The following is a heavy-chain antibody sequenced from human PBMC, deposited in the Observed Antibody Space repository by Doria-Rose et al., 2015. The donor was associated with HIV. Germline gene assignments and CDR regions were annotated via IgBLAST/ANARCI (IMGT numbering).Heavy chain of an antibody. V-gene: IGHV2-26*01. D-gene: IGHD6-13*01. CDR3: ARIKSSRWYHKYYFDF. CDR1: GVSLSSPGMG. Sequence: QVQLVQSGPVLVKPTETLTLTCTVSGVSLSSPGMGVSLIRQPPGKALEWLANIFSDDERSYKTSLKSILTISRGTSKSQVVLTMTDMDPVDTATYYCARIKSSRWYHKYYFDFWGQGTLVIVSA. J-gene: IGHJ4*02. CDR2: IFSDDER.